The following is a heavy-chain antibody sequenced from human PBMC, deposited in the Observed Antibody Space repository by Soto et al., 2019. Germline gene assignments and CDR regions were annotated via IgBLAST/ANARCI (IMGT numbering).Heavy chain of an antibody. D-gene: IGHD6-19*01. CDR1: GFTFSSYA. CDR2: ISGSGGST. J-gene: IGHJ3*02. CDR3: TASSGWYNAFDI. V-gene: IGHV3-23*01. Sequence: GGSLRLSCAASGFTFSSYAMSWVRQAPGKGLEWVSAISGSGGSTYYADSVKGRFTIPRDNSKNTLYLQMNGLRAEDTAVYYCTASSGWYNAFDIWGQGTMVTVSS.